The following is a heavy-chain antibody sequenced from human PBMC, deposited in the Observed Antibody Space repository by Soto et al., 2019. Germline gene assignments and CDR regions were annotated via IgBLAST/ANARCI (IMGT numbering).Heavy chain of an antibody. J-gene: IGHJ6*02. CDR3: ASRQVVAGTNDYYYGMDV. D-gene: IGHD6-19*01. CDR1: GYTFTSYA. V-gene: IGHV1-3*01. Sequence: QVQLVQAGAEVKKPGASVKVSCKASGYTFTSYAMHWVRQAPGQRLEWMGWINAGNGNTKYSQKFQGRVTIIRDTPACTAXMELSSLRSEDTAVYYCASRQVVAGTNDYYYGMDVWGQGTTVTVSS. CDR2: INAGNGNT.